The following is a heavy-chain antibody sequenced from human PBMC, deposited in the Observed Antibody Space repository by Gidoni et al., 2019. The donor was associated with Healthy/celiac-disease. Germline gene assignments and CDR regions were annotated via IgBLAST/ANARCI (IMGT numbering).Heavy chain of an antibody. Sequence: QVQLQESGPGLVKPPGTLSLTCAASGGSISSSNWWSWVRQHPGKGLEWIGEIYHSGSTNYNPSLKSRVTISVDKSKNQFSLKLSSVTAADTAVYYCARGVGFCSSTSCQRYYFDYWGQGTLVTVSS. CDR2: IYHSGST. CDR1: GGSISSSNW. D-gene: IGHD2-2*01. J-gene: IGHJ4*02. V-gene: IGHV4-4*03. CDR3: ARGVGFCSSTSCQRYYFDY.